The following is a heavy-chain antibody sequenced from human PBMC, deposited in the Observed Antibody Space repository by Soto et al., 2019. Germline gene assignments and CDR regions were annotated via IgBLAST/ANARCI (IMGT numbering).Heavy chain of an antibody. CDR1: GYTFTSQN. V-gene: IGHV1-46*03. D-gene: IGHD1-26*01. Sequence: QVQLVQSGAEVKKPGASVKVSCKASGYTFTSQNMHWVRQAPGQGLEWMGVINPSIGTTTYAQKFQGRVTMTSDTSTSSVYMEVSSLRSEDTAVYYCISTLGARFDSWGQGTLVTVSS. CDR3: ISTLGARFDS. CDR2: INPSIGTT. J-gene: IGHJ4*02.